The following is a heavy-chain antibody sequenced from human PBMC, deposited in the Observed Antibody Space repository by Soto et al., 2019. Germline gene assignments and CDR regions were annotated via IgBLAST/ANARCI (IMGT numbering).Heavy chain of an antibody. J-gene: IGHJ5*02. CDR2: IHSDVTT. V-gene: IGHV3-53*01. CDR3: ARELSGSWYNWFDP. D-gene: IGHD5-12*01. Sequence: LXLSFAASGFSVSINSMSWVRQAPGKGLEWVSVIHSDVTTYYADSVKGRFIISRDNSKDTLYLQMNRLRAEDTAVYYCARELSGSWYNWFDPWGQGTLVTVSS. CDR1: GFSVSINS.